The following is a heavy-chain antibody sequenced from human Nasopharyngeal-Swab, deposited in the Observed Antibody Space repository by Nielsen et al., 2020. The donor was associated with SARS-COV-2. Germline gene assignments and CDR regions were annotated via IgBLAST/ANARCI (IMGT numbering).Heavy chain of an antibody. CDR3: ARMAEMATEKFDY. CDR2: IFSNDEK. D-gene: IGHD5-24*01. V-gene: IGHV2-26*01. J-gene: IGHJ4*02. Sequence: WIRQPPGKALEWLAHIFSNDEKSYSTSLKSRLTISKDTSKSQVVLTMTNMDPVDTATYYCARMAEMATEKFDYWGQGTLVTV.